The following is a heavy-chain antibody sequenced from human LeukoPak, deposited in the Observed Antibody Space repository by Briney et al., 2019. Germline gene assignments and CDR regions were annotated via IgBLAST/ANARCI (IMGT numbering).Heavy chain of an antibody. Sequence: GGSLRLSCAASGFTFRSYGMDWVRQAPGKGLEWVAFIRYDGNNKDYGDSVKGRFTISRDNSKNTLYLQMNSLRVEDTPVYYCAKGYGDLVAFDIWGQGTMVTVSS. CDR2: IRYDGNNK. J-gene: IGHJ3*02. CDR3: AKGYGDLVAFDI. V-gene: IGHV3-30*02. CDR1: GFTFRSYG. D-gene: IGHD4-17*01.